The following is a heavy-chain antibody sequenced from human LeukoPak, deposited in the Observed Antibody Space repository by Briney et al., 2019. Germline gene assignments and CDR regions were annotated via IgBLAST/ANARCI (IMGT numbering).Heavy chain of an antibody. Sequence: SETLSLTCTVSGGAISSYYWNWIRQPPEKGLEWIGSIFYSESTNYNPSPKSRVTMSVDTSKNEFSLKLSSVTAADTAVYYCARRMEGDYGNWFDSWGQGTLVTVSS. D-gene: IGHD4-17*01. V-gene: IGHV4-59*08. J-gene: IGHJ5*01. CDR1: GGAISSYY. CDR2: IFYSEST. CDR3: ARRMEGDYGNWFDS.